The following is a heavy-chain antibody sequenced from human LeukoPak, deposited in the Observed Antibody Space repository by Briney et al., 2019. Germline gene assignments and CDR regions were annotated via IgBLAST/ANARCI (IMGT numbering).Heavy chain of an antibody. CDR2: ISYSGRST. CDR3: AKDHYGDYDGVPTFDY. V-gene: IGHV3-23*01. D-gene: IGHD4-17*01. CDR1: GFTFRSYG. J-gene: IGHJ4*02. Sequence: GGSLRLSCAAFGFTFRSYGMSWVRQAPGQGLEWVSTISYSGRSTYYEDSVKGRFTISRDNSKNTLYLQMNSLRAEDTAVYYCAKDHYGDYDGVPTFDYWGQGTLVTVSS.